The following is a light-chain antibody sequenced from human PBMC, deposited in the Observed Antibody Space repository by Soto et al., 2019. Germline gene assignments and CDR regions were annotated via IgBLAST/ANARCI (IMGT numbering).Light chain of an antibody. J-gene: IGKJ1*01. Sequence: DIQMTQSPSTLSASVGDRVTITCRASQSISSWLAWYQQKPGKAPKLLIYDASSLESGVPSRFRGSGSGTEFTLTISSLQPDDFATYYCQQYNSYGTFGQGTKVDIK. V-gene: IGKV1-5*01. CDR2: DAS. CDR1: QSISSW. CDR3: QQYNSYGT.